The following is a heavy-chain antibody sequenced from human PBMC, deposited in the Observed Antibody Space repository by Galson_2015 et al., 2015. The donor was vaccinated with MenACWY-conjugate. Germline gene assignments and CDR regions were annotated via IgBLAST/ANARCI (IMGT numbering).Heavy chain of an antibody. J-gene: IGHJ6*02. CDR1: GFTFSSYS. V-gene: IGHV3-48*04. CDR2: ISSSSSTI. CDR3: ASCLVVAATDFGGMDV. Sequence: SLRLSCAASGFTFSSYSMNWVRQAPGKGLEWVSYISSSSSTIYYADSVKGRFTISRDNAKNSLYLQMNSLRAEDTAVYYCASCLVVAATDFGGMDVWGQGTTVTVSS. D-gene: IGHD2-15*01.